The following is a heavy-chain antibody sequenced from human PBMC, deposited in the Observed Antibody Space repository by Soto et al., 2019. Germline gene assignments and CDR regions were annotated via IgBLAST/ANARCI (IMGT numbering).Heavy chain of an antibody. D-gene: IGHD1-1*01. J-gene: IGHJ4*02. CDR2: IAYDGSNK. CDR3: ARGKNGYYFDY. CDR1: GFTFINYA. Sequence: QVQLVESGGGVVQPGRSLRLSCAASGFTFINYAMHWVRQAPGKGLEWVAVIAYDGSNKYYADSVKGRFTISRDNSKKTLYLQMNSLRDEDTAVYYCARGKNGYYFDYWGQGTLVTVSS. V-gene: IGHV3-30-3*01.